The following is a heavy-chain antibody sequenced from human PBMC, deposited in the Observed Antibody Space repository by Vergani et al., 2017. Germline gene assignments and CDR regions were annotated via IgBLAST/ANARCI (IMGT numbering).Heavy chain of an antibody. Sequence: VQLVESGGGLVQPGGSPRLSCAASGFTFSDYYMSWIRQAPGKGLEWVSYISSSGSTIYYADSVKGRFTISRDNAKNTLYLQMNSLRAEDTAVYYCAKGRSDTNYYGMDVWGQGTTVTVSS. CDR3: AKGRSDTNYYGMDV. D-gene: IGHD3-3*01. CDR1: GFTFSDYY. V-gene: IGHV3-11*01. CDR2: ISSSGSTI. J-gene: IGHJ6*02.